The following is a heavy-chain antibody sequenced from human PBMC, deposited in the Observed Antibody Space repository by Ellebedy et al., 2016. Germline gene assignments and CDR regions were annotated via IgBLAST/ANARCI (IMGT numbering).Heavy chain of an antibody. D-gene: IGHD3-10*01. V-gene: IGHV1-8*01. Sequence: ASVKVSCKPSGYTFTSYDLNWVRQATGQGLEWLGWMNPNSGKTAYAQKFQGRVTLTRNTSLSTAYMELRSLRSDDTAVYYCARDITMVRGLTLGYWGQGTLVTVSS. CDR1: GYTFTSYD. CDR3: ARDITMVRGLTLGY. J-gene: IGHJ4*02. CDR2: MNPNSGKT.